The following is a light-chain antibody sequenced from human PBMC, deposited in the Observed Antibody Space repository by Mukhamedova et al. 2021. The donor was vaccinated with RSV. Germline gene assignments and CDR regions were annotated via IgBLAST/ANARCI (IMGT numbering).Light chain of an antibody. J-gene: IGKJ2*01. CDR2: GAS. Sequence: SVSTNLAWYQHKPGQAPRLLIYGASTRATAVPARFSGSGSGTEFTLTISSLLSADXSVYYCLHYVIWYTFGQG. CDR3: LHYVIWYT. V-gene: IGKV3-15*01. CDR1: SVSTN.